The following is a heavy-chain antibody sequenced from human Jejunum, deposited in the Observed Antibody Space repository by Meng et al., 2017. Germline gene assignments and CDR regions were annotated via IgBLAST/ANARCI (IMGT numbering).Heavy chain of an antibody. V-gene: IGHV4-34*01. CDR3: ATFGLEAALDH. CDR2: INHSGRA. Sequence: SETLSLTCTFNGGSFISYYWTWIRQSPGKGLEWIGEINHSGRATYNPSLKSRLTISVDTSKNQYSLRLASVTAADTAVYYCATFGLEAALDHWGQGALVTVSS. D-gene: IGHD6-6*01. CDR1: GGSFISYY. J-gene: IGHJ5*02.